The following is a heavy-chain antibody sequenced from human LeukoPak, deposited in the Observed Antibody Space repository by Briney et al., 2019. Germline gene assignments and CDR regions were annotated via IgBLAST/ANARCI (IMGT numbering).Heavy chain of an antibody. D-gene: IGHD6-6*01. CDR3: AREYSSSSGFDY. Sequence: ASVKVSCKASGYTFTGYYMHWVRQAPGQGLEWMGWINPNSGGTNYAQKFQGRVTMTRDTSISTAYMELSRLRSDDTAVYYCAREYSSSSGFDYWGQGTLVTASS. CDR2: INPNSGGT. J-gene: IGHJ4*02. CDR1: GYTFTGYY. V-gene: IGHV1-2*02.